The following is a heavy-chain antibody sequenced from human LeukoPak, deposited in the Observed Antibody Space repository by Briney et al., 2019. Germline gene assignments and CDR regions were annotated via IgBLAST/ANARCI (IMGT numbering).Heavy chain of an antibody. D-gene: IGHD3-9*01. CDR3: ARGLTIYDILTAYYTFPYFDY. CDR2: IYYSGST. J-gene: IGHJ4*02. V-gene: IGHV4-59*01. Sequence: SETLSLTCSVSGGSMSSYYWSWIRQPPGKGLEWIGYIYYSGSTNYNPSLKGRVTISVGTSKNQFSLNLSSVTAADTAVYYCARGLTIYDILTAYYTFPYFDYWGQGTLVTVSS. CDR1: GGSMSSYY.